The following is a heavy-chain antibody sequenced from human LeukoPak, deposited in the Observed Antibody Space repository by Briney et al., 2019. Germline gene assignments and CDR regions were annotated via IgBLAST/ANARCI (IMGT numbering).Heavy chain of an antibody. V-gene: IGHV4-39*01. CDR1: GGSISSSSYY. CDR2: MSYSGGT. Sequence: SETLSLTCRVSGGSISSSSYYWGWIRRPPGKGLEWIASMSYSGGTYYNPSLKSRVSLSLDASKNQFSLKLTSVTAADTAVYYCARGSPYHYWGQGSLVAVSS. J-gene: IGHJ4*02. D-gene: IGHD2-2*01. CDR3: ARGSPYHY.